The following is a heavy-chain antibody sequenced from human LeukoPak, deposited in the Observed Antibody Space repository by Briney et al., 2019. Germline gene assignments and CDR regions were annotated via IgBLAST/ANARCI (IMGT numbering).Heavy chain of an antibody. V-gene: IGHV5-51*01. CDR2: IYPGDSDT. CDR1: GYSFTSYW. J-gene: IGHJ3*02. Sequence: GESLKISCKASGYSFTSYWLGWVRQIPEKGLERMGIIYPGDSDTRYSPSFQGQVTISADKSISTAYLQWSSLKASDTAMYYCARERSSGYYTEDAFDIWGQGTMVTVSS. D-gene: IGHD3-22*01. CDR3: ARERSSGYYTEDAFDI.